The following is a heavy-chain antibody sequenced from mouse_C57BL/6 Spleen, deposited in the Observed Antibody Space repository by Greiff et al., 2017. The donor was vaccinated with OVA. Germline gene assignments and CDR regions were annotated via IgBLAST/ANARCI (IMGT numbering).Heavy chain of an antibody. V-gene: IGHV2-9-1*01. CDR1: GFSLTSYA. J-gene: IGHJ2*01. CDR2: IWTGGGT. D-gene: IGHD1-1*01. Sequence: VMLVESGPGLVAPSQSLSITCTVSGFSLTSYAISWVRQPPGKGLEWLGVIWTGGGTNYNSALKSRLSISKDNSKSQVFLKMNSLQTDDTARYYCARTHYYGSSYGGLFDYWGQGTTLTVSS. CDR3: ARTHYYGSSYGGLFDY.